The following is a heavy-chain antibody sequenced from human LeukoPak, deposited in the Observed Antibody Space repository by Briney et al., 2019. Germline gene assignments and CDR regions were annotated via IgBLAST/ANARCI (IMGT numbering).Heavy chain of an antibody. Sequence: SETLSLTCSVSGGSISDYFWGWIRQPPGKGLEWIRHVYYIGNPTCSPSLKGRVSILVDTSKNQFSLELSSVTAADTGVYYCARRFRTGGDLHHDAYDVWGQGTVVTVSS. D-gene: IGHD2-8*02. CDR3: ARRFRTGGDLHHDAYDV. CDR2: VYYIGNP. V-gene: IGHV4-59*12. CDR1: GGSISDYF. J-gene: IGHJ3*01.